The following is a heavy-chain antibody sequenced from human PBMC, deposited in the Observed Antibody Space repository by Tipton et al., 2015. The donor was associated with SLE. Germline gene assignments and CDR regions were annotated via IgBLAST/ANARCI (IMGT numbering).Heavy chain of an antibody. V-gene: IGHV5-10-1*04. Sequence: QLVQSGAEVKKPGESLRISCKGSGYSFTSYWISWVRQMPGKGLEWMGRIDPSDSYTNYSPSFQGQVTISADKSISTAYLQWSSLKASDTAMYYCARRPGGSYSLDYWGQGTLVTVSS. CDR2: IDPSDSYT. CDR1: GYSFTSYW. CDR3: ARRPGGSYSLDY. J-gene: IGHJ4*02. D-gene: IGHD1-26*01.